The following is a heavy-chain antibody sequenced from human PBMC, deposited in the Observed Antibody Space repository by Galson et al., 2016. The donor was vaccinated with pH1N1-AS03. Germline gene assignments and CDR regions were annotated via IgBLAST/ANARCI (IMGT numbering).Heavy chain of an antibody. CDR2: INSDGRDT. CDR1: GFAFDDYA. V-gene: IGHV3-74*01. Sequence: SLRLSCAASGFAFDDYAVHWVRQRPGKGLEWVSRINSDGRDTYYADSVKGRFTISRNNAKNTLFLQMNSLKVDDTALYYCARVLVGAAGCDYWGQGTLVTVSS. CDR3: ARVLVGAAGCDY. J-gene: IGHJ4*02. D-gene: IGHD2-15*01.